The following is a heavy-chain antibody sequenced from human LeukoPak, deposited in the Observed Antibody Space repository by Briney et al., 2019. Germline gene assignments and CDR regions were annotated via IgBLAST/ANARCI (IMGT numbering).Heavy chain of an antibody. CDR2: IYTSGST. J-gene: IGHJ5*02. V-gene: IGHV4-4*07. CDR3: ARSIDRIAVAGTFSWFDP. CDR1: GGSISSYY. Sequence: SETLSLTCTVSGGSISSYYWSWIRQPAGKGLEWIGRIYTSGSTNYNPSLKSRVTMSVDTSKNQFSLKLSSVTAADTAVYYRARSIDRIAVAGTFSWFDPWGQGTLVTVSS. D-gene: IGHD6-19*01.